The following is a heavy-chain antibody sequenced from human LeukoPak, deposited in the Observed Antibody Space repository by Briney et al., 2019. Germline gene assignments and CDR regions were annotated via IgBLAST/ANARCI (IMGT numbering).Heavy chain of an antibody. V-gene: IGHV1-69*05. J-gene: IGHJ4*02. CDR1: GGTFISYA. Sequence: ASVKVSCKASGGTFISYAISWVRQAPGQGLEWMGGIIPIFGTANYAQKLQGRVTMTTDTSTSTAYMELRSLRSDDTAVYYCARGAKYYYDSSGYSRYYFDYWGQGTLVTVSS. CDR3: ARGAKYYYDSSGYSRYYFDY. CDR2: IIPIFGTA. D-gene: IGHD3-22*01.